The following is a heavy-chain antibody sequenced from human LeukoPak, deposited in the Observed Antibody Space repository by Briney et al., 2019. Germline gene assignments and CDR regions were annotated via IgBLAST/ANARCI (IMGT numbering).Heavy chain of an antibody. CDR2: IIPIFGTA. D-gene: IGHD4-23*01. CDR1: GGTFSSYA. J-gene: IGHJ6*02. V-gene: IGHV1-69*01. Sequence: GASVKVSCKASGGTFSSYAISWVRQAPGQGLEWMGGIIPIFGTANYAQKFQGRVTITADESTSTAYMELSSLRSEDTAVYYCARGNYGGKVFRYYYHGMDVWGQGTTVTVSS. CDR3: ARGNYGGKVFRYYYHGMDV.